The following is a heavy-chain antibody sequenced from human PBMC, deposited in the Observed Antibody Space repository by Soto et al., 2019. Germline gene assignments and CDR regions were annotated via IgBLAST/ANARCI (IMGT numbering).Heavy chain of an antibody. CDR2: ISGSGDTT. V-gene: IGHV3-23*01. CDR1: RLTFSNYA. J-gene: IGHJ4*02. D-gene: IGHD6-13*01. CDR3: AKADYSYSWAPGDY. Sequence: EVQVLESGGGLVQPGGSLSLSCVISRLTFSNYALNWVRQAPGKGLEWVSSISGSGDTTYYADSVKGRFTISRDNSKNTLYLQMNNLRVEDTALYYCAKADYSYSWAPGDYWGQGTLVTVSS.